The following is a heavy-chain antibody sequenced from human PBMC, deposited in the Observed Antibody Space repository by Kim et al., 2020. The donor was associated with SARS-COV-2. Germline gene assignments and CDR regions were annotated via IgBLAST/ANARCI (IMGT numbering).Heavy chain of an antibody. CDR1: GFTFDDYA. CDR3: AKESWGKDWLLNYFDY. V-gene: IGHV3-43*02. Sequence: GGSLRLSCAASGFTFDDYAMHWVRQAPGKGLEWVSLISGDGGSTYYADSVKGRFTICRDNSKNSLYLQMNSLRTEDTALYYCAKESWGKDWLLNYFDYWGQGTLVTVSS. CDR2: ISGDGGST. D-gene: IGHD3-9*01. J-gene: IGHJ4*02.